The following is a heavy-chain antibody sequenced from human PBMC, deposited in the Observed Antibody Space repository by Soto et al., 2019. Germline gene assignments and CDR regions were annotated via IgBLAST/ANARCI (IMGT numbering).Heavy chain of an antibody. V-gene: IGHV4-39*01. CDR2: IYYSGST. D-gene: IGHD2-2*03. CDR1: GGSISSSSYY. Sequence: SETLSLTCTVSGGSISSSSYYWGWIRQPPGKGLEWIGNIYYSGSTYYNPSLKGRLTISIDTSRNQISLKLSSVTAADTAVYYCARLPLDVVVVPAAVAWWFDPWGQGTLVTVSS. CDR3: ARLPLDVVVVPAAVAWWFDP. J-gene: IGHJ5*02.